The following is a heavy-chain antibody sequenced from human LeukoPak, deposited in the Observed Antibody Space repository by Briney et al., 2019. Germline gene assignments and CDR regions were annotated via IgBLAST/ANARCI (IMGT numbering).Heavy chain of an antibody. D-gene: IGHD5-18*01. Sequence: PGGSLRLSCAASGFTFSSSWMSWIRQAPGKGLEWVSYITGSGSITDHADSVKGRFTISRDNAKNSLYLQMNSLRAEDTAVYYCAKIGGYNYGYEDFWGQGTLVTVSS. CDR3: AKIGGYNYGYEDF. J-gene: IGHJ4*02. V-gene: IGHV3-11*01. CDR1: GFTFSSSW. CDR2: ITGSGSIT.